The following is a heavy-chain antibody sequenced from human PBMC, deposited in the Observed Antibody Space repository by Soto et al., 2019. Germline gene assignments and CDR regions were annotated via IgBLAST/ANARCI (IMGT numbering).Heavy chain of an antibody. J-gene: IGHJ4*02. CDR2: VNPNSGGT. D-gene: IGHD3-16*01. V-gene: IGHV1-2*02. Sequence: QEQLVQSGADIKKPGASVKVSCKASGHTFSCYYVHWVRQAPGQGLEWMGWVNPNSGGTPYAQKFPGRASMTRDTSPSAVYMELRSLSPDDMAVYFCASNFVGDDLTFTPGEFGRLWGQGTLVTVSS. CDR3: ASNFVGDDLTFTPGEFGRL. CDR1: GHTFSCYY.